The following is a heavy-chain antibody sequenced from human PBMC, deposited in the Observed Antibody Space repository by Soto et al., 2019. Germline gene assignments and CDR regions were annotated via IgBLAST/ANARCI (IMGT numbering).Heavy chain of an antibody. CDR3: ARVDGCSGGRCYSADKWFDP. CDR2: IYYSGST. J-gene: IGHJ5*02. Sequence: SETLSLTCTVSGGSISSGDYYWSWIRQPPGKGLEWIGHIYYSGSTYYNSSLESRVDISVDTAKNQFSLKLSSVTAADTAVYYCARVDGCSGGRCYSADKWFDPWGQGTLVTVS. CDR1: GGSISSGDYY. V-gene: IGHV4-30-4*01. D-gene: IGHD2-15*01.